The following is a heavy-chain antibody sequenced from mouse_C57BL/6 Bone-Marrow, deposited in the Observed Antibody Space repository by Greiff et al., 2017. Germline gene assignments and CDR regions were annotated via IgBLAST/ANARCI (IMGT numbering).Heavy chain of an antibody. CDR2: ISSGSSTI. V-gene: IGHV5-17*01. J-gene: IGHJ1*03. CDR1: GFTFSDYG. CDR3: ARYSNYVCWYFDG. D-gene: IGHD2-5*01. Sequence: EVQVVESGGGLVKPGGSLKLSCAASGFTFSDYGMHWVRQAPEKGLEWVAYISSGSSTIYYADTVKGRCTISRDNAKNTRFLQMNSLRSEDTAMYYCARYSNYVCWYFDGWGTGTTVTVSS.